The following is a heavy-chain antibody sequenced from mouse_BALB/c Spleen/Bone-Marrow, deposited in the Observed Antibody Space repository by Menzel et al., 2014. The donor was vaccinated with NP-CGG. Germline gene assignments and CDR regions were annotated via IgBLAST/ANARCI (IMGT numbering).Heavy chain of an antibody. CDR1: GLNIKDTY. CDR3: ASYRYGWYFDV. V-gene: IGHV14-3*02. D-gene: IGHD2-12*01. Sequence: DVKLVESGAELVKLGASVKLSCAASGLNIKDTYMHWVKQRPEQGLEWIGRIDPANGNTKYDPKFQGKATITADTSSNTAHLQLNSLTSEDTAVYCCASYRYGWYFDVWGAGTTVTVSS. J-gene: IGHJ1*01. CDR2: IDPANGNT.